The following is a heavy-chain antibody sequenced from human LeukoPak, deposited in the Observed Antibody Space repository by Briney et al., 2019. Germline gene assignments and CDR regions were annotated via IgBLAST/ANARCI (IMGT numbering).Heavy chain of an antibody. CDR3: ARDSVKISSSSGFDY. CDR1: GFTFSSYN. CDR2: ISGSSSYI. V-gene: IGHV3-21*01. Sequence: GGSLRLSCAASGFTFSSYNMNWVRQAPGKGLEWVSSISGSSSYIYYADSVKGRFTVSRDNAKNSLYLQMNSLRAEDTAVYYCARDSVKISSSSGFDYWGQGTLVTVSS. J-gene: IGHJ4*02. D-gene: IGHD6-6*01.